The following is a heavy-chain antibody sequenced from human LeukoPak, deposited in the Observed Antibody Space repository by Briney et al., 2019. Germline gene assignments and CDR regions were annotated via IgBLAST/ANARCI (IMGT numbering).Heavy chain of an antibody. J-gene: IGHJ4*02. CDR3: AREGQLWFRNANFDH. CDR2: IIPIFGTA. Sequence: ASVKVSCKASGGTFSSYAISWVRQAPGQGLEWMGGIIPIFGTANYAQKFQGRVTITADESTSTAYMELSSLRSEDTAVYYCAREGQLWFRNANFDHWGQGTLVTVSS. V-gene: IGHV1-69*13. CDR1: GGTFSSYA. D-gene: IGHD5-18*01.